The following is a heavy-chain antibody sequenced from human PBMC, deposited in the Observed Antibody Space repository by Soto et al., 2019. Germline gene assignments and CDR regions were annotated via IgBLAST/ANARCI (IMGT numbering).Heavy chain of an antibody. J-gene: IGHJ5*02. Sequence: SLTCTVSGGSISSYYWSWIRQPPGKGLEWIGYIYYSGSTNYNPSLKSRVTISVDTSKNQFSLKLSSVTAADTAVYYCARAGSSLYNWFDPWGQGTLVTVSS. D-gene: IGHD6-13*01. CDR3: ARAGSSLYNWFDP. CDR2: IYYSGST. CDR1: GGSISSYY. V-gene: IGHV4-59*01.